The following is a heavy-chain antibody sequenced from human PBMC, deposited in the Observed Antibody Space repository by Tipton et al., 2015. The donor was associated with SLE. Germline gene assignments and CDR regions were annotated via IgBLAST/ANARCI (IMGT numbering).Heavy chain of an antibody. CDR1: GGSISSYY. V-gene: IGHV4-59*12. CDR2: IYYSGST. J-gene: IGHJ4*02. Sequence: TLSLTCTVSGGSISSYYWSWIRQPPGKGLEWIGYIYYSGSTYYNPSLKSRVTISVDTSKNQFSLKLSSVTAADTAVYYCARVGYSSSWYKGGYWGQGTLVTVSS. CDR3: ARVGYSSSWYKGGY. D-gene: IGHD6-13*01.